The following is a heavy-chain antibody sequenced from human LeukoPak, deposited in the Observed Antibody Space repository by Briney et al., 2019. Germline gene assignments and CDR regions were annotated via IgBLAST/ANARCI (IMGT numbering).Heavy chain of an antibody. CDR1: GFSFNNYA. Sequence: GGSLRLSCAASGFSFNNYAMSWVRQGPGKGLEWVSAISSGGGSTYYADSVKGRFTISRDNSKDTLYLQMNSLRAEDTAVYYCAKVFVTALTTSAFDVWGQGTMVTVSS. CDR2: ISSGGGST. J-gene: IGHJ3*01. CDR3: AKVFVTALTTSAFDV. D-gene: IGHD4-11*01. V-gene: IGHV3-23*01.